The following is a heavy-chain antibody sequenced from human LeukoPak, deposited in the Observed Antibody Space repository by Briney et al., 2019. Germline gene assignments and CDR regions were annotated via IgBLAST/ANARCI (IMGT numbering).Heavy chain of an antibody. Sequence: VASMNVSCKTSGYTFTDYYIYWVRQAPGQGLEWMGWISPKSGGTNYAQKFQGRVTMTRDTSISTAYMELNRLRSEDTAVYYCAREGNNNWSDYWGQGTLVTVSS. CDR3: AREGNNNWSDY. CDR1: GYTFTDYY. J-gene: IGHJ4*02. V-gene: IGHV1-2*02. CDR2: ISPKSGGT. D-gene: IGHD1-1*01.